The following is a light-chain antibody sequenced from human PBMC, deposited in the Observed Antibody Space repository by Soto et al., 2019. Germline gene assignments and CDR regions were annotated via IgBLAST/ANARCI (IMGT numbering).Light chain of an antibody. CDR2: GAS. V-gene: IGKV3-20*01. Sequence: EIVLTQSPGNLSLSPGERATLSCRASQSVSSSYLAWYQQKPGQAPRPLIYGASSRATGIPDRFSGSGSGTDFSLTISRLVPEDFAVYYCQQYGSSPRYTFGQGTKLEIK. CDR1: QSVSSSY. J-gene: IGKJ2*01. CDR3: QQYGSSPRYT.